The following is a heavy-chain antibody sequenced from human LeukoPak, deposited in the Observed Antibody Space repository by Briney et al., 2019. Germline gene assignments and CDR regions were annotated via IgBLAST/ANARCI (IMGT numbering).Heavy chain of an antibody. V-gene: IGHV4-59*01. J-gene: IGHJ6*03. CDR3: ARSYYDILTGWSWYYYYMDV. CDR1: GGSISSYY. Sequence: PSETLSLTCTVSGGSISSYYWSWTRQPPGKGLEWVGYIYYSGSTNYNPSLKSRVTISVDTSKNQFSLKLSSVTAADTAVYYCARSYYDILTGWSWYYYYMDVWGRGTTVTVSS. CDR2: IYYSGST. D-gene: IGHD3-9*01.